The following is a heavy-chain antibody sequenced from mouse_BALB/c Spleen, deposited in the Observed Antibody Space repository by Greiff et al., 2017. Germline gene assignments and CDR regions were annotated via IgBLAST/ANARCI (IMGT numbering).Heavy chain of an antibody. CDR3: ARVRSTMITLYAMDY. Sequence: EVKLVESGPGLVKPSQSLSLTCSVTGYSITSGYYWNWIRQFPGNKLEWMGYISYDGSNNYNPSLKNRISITRDTSKNQFFLKLNSVTTEDTATYYCARVRSTMITLYAMDYWGQGTSVTVSS. CDR2: ISYDGSN. J-gene: IGHJ4*01. D-gene: IGHD2-4*01. V-gene: IGHV3-6*02. CDR1: GYSITSGYY.